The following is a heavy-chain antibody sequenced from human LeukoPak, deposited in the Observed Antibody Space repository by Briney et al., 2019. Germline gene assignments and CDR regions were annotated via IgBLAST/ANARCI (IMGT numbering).Heavy chain of an antibody. CDR1: GFTFSDYS. CDR2: FTSRSSYM. V-gene: IGHV3-21*05. D-gene: IGHD6-13*01. Sequence: GWSLTLSCAPSGFTFSDYSMNWVRHAPGQGLVWLSYFTSRSSYMCYGASVKGRFTISRDNAKNSLYLQMNSLRAEDTAVYYCTRDPIAAAASGGDNWGQGTLVTVSS. J-gene: IGHJ4*02. CDR3: TRDPIAAAASGGDN.